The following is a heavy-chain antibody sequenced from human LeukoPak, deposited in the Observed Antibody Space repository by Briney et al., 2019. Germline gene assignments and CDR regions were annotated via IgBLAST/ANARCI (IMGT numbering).Heavy chain of an antibody. CDR3: ARAEYGDYGNYYYYYMDV. D-gene: IGHD4-17*01. Sequence: SETLSLTCTVSDGSISSSNYYWGWIRQPTGTGLEWIGYIYYSGSTYYNPSLKSRVTISVDTSKNQFSLKLSSVTAADTAVYYCARAEYGDYGNYYYYYMDVWGKGTTVTVSS. V-gene: IGHV4-39*07. CDR2: IYYSGST. J-gene: IGHJ6*03. CDR1: DGSISSSNYY.